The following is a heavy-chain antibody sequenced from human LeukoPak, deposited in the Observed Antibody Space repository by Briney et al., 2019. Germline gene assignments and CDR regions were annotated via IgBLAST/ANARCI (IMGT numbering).Heavy chain of an antibody. CDR1: GYTFTNYG. Sequence: SVKVSCKTSGYTFTNYGINWVRQAPGQGLEWMGGIIPIFGTTNYAQKFQDRVTITADKSTSTAYMELSSLRSEDTAVYYCARVVGLTGYSSSWYSGYYYYMDVWGKGTTVTVSS. J-gene: IGHJ6*03. D-gene: IGHD6-13*01. CDR3: ARVVGLTGYSSSWYSGYYYYMDV. CDR2: IIPIFGTT. V-gene: IGHV1-69*06.